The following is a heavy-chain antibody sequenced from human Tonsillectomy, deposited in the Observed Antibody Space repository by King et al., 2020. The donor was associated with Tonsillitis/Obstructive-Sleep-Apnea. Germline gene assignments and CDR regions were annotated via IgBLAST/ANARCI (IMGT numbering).Heavy chain of an antibody. Sequence: QLQESGLGLVRPSETLSLTCTVSGGSISSYYWSWIRQPPGKGLEWIGYIHYSGSTKYNPSLKSRVTISVDTSKNQFSLKLSSVTAADTAVYYCARSYGSGSYFDYWGQGALVSVSS. D-gene: IGHD3-10*01. J-gene: IGHJ4*02. CDR3: ARSYGSGSYFDY. CDR2: IHYSGST. CDR1: GGSISSYY. V-gene: IGHV4-59*01.